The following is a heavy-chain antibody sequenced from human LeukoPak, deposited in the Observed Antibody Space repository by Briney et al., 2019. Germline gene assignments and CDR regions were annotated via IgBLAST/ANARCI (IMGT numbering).Heavy chain of an antibody. CDR1: GYSISSGYF. CDR3: ARVTGYMIEDYFDY. CDR2: IHHSATT. Sequence: SETLSLTCTVSGYSISSGYFWGWIRQPPGKGLEWIGTIHHSATTYYNPSLKSRVTISVDTSKNQFSLRLRSVTAADTAVYYCARVTGYMIEDYFDYWGQGTLVTVSS. V-gene: IGHV4-38-2*02. J-gene: IGHJ4*02. D-gene: IGHD3-22*01.